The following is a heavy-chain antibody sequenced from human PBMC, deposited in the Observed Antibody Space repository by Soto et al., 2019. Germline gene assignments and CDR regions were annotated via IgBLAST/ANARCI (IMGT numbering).Heavy chain of an antibody. Sequence: GGSLRLSCAASGFTFRSYSMNWVRQAPGKGLEWLSYVGSGSTGIYYADSVKGRFTISRDNAKNTLYLQMNSLTAEDTAIYYCAKDQGYSSGWYLGYFDPWGQGTLVTVSS. CDR3: AKDQGYSSGWYLGYFDP. J-gene: IGHJ5*02. V-gene: IGHV3-48*01. CDR1: GFTFRSYS. D-gene: IGHD6-19*01. CDR2: VGSGSTGI.